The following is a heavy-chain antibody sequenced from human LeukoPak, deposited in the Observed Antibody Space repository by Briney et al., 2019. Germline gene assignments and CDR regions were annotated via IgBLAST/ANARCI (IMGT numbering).Heavy chain of an antibody. Sequence: PGGSLRLSCVASGFTFGSYSMNWVRQAPGKGLEWVSYISSGSSTIYYADSVKGRFTISRDNAKNSLYLQMNSLRAEDTAVYYCARDRVWSGYHYFDYWGQGTLVTVSS. CDR2: ISSGSSTI. V-gene: IGHV3-48*01. J-gene: IGHJ4*02. D-gene: IGHD3-3*01. CDR1: GFTFGSYS. CDR3: ARDRVWSGYHYFDY.